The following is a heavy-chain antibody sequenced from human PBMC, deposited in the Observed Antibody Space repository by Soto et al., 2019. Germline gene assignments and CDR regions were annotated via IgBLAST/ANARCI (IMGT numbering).Heavy chain of an antibody. CDR2: ISAYNGNT. CDR1: GYTFTSYG. V-gene: IGHV1-18*01. J-gene: IGHJ4*02. Sequence: ASVKVSCKASGYTFTSYGISWVRQAPGQGLEWMGWISAYNGNTNYAQKLQGRVTMTTDTSTSTAYMELRSLRSDDTAVYYCAREAAYYDFWSGYYGYWGQGTLVTVSS. CDR3: AREAAYYDFWSGYYGY. D-gene: IGHD3-3*01.